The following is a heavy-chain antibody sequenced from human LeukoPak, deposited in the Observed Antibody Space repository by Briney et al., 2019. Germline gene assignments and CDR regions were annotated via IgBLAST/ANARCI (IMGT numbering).Heavy chain of an antibody. CDR3: ARVERAARLPVDY. CDR2: INPNSGGT. CDR1: GYTFTSYG. V-gene: IGHV1-2*02. J-gene: IGHJ4*02. D-gene: IGHD6-6*01. Sequence: ASVKVSCKASGYTFTSYGISWVRQAPGQGLEWMGWINPNSGGTNYAQKFQGRVTMTRDTSISTAYMELSRLRSDDTAVYYCARVERAARLPVDYWGQGTLVTVSS.